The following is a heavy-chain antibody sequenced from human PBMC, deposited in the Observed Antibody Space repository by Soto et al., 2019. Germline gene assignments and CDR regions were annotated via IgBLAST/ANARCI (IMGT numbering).Heavy chain of an antibody. CDR3: ARDPLSSGWYFRTDY. J-gene: IGHJ4*02. CDR1: GGSFSSYS. D-gene: IGHD6-19*01. V-gene: IGHV1-69*02. Sequence: SVKVSCKASGGSFSSYSISWVRQAPGQGLEWMGRTIPLLNIANYAQKFQGRVTISADKSTNTAYMELSSLRSDDTAVFYCARDPLSSGWYFRTDYWGQ. CDR2: TIPLLNIA.